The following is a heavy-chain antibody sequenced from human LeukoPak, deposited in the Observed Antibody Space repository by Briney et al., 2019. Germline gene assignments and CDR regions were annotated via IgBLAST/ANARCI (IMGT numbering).Heavy chain of an antibody. CDR1: GFTFSFHS. J-gene: IGHJ4*02. Sequence: GGSLRLSCAASGFTFSFHSMNWVRQAPGKGLEWVSYISSSTSTIYYADSVKGRFSISRGNAKNSLYLQMYSLSAEDTAVYYCARGAGPSVNDYGGNSLAYWGQGTLVTVSS. D-gene: IGHD4-23*01. CDR2: ISSSTSTI. CDR3: ARGAGPSVNDYGGNSLAY. V-gene: IGHV3-48*04.